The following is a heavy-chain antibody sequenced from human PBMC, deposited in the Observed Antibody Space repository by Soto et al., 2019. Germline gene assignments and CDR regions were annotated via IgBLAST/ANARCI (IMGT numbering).Heavy chain of an antibody. CDR2: MNPNSGNT. J-gene: IGHJ6*02. D-gene: IGHD2-2*01. Sequence: QVQLVQSGAEVKKPGASVKVSCKASGYTFTSYDINWVRQATGQGLEWMGWMNPNSGNTGYAQKFQGRVTMTRNTSISTAYMELSSLRSEDTAVYYCARVGADTVLVPAAMPTYYYYGMDVWGQGTTVTVSS. CDR3: ARVGADTVLVPAAMPTYYYYGMDV. CDR1: GYTFTSYD. V-gene: IGHV1-8*01.